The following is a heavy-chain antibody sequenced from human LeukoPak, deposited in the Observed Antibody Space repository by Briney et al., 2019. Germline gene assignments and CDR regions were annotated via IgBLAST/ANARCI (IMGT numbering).Heavy chain of an antibody. V-gene: IGHV3-30*18. Sequence: GGSLRLSCAASGFTFSSYGMHWVRQAPGKGLEWVAVISYDGSNKYYADSVKGRFTISRDNSKNMLYLQMNSLRAEDTAVYYCAKVTREGYGPDYWGQGTLVTVSS. D-gene: IGHD5-18*01. J-gene: IGHJ4*02. CDR3: AKVTREGYGPDY. CDR2: ISYDGSNK. CDR1: GFTFSSYG.